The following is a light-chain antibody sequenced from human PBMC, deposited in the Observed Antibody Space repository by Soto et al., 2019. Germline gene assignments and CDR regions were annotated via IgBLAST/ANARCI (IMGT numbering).Light chain of an antibody. V-gene: IGKV3-15*01. CDR2: DAS. CDR1: QSVSTT. Sequence: EIVITQSPATLSVSPGERATRYCRVSQSVSTTVAWYQQKPGQAPRLLIYDASTRATGVPARFSGSGSGTEFTLTISSLQSEDFAVHYCQQYNNWPPITFGQGTRLEIK. CDR3: QQYNNWPPIT. J-gene: IGKJ5*01.